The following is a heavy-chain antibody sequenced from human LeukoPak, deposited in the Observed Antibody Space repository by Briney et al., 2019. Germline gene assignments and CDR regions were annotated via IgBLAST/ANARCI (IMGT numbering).Heavy chain of an antibody. J-gene: IGHJ5*02. V-gene: IGHV4-34*01. D-gene: IGHD3-10*01. CDR2: INHSGST. Sequence: KPSETLSLTCAVYGGSFSGYYWSWIRQPPGKGLEWIGEINHSGSTNYNPSLKSRVTISVDTSKNQFSLKLSSVTAADTAVYYCARKRYYYGSGSRYNWLDPWGQGTLVTVSS. CDR3: ARKRYYYGSGSRYNWLDP. CDR1: GGSFSGYY.